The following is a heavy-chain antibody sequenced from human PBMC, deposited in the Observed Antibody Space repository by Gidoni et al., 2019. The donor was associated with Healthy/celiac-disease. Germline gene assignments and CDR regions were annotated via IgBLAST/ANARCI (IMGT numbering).Heavy chain of an antibody. V-gene: IGHV3-30*18. CDR2: ISYDGSIK. Sequence: HVQLVESGGGVVKPVRSLRLSCAASRFTFSSYGMHWVRQSPGQGLEGVAVISYDGSIKDYADSGKGRFTISRDNSKNTLYLQMNSLRAEDTAVYYCAKDPRELGAFDIWGQGTMVTVSS. CDR3: AKDPRELGAFDI. CDR1: RFTFSSYG. J-gene: IGHJ3*02. D-gene: IGHD1-26*01.